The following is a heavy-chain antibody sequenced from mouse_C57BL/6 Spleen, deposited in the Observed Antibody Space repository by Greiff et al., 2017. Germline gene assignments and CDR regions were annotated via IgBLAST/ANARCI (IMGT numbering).Heavy chain of an antibody. CDR1: GFSLTSYG. V-gene: IGHV2-2*01. CDR3: ARNTWGYFDY. CDR2: IWSGGST. Sequence: QVQLQQSGPGLVQPSQSLSITCTVSGFSLTSYGVHWVRQSPGKGLEWLGVIWSGGSTYYNAAFISRLSISKDNSTSQVFFKMSSLQSDDTAVYYCARNTWGYFDYWGQGTTLTVSS. J-gene: IGHJ2*01.